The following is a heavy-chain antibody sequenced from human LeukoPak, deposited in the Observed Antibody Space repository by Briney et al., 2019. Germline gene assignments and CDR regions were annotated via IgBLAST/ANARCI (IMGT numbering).Heavy chain of an antibody. CDR2: INWNGGST. CDR3: ARGLYGSGSYYTFWNWFDP. CDR1: GFTFDDYG. D-gene: IGHD3-10*01. J-gene: IGHJ5*02. Sequence: GGSLRLSCAASGFTFDDYGMSWVRQAPGKGLEWVSGINWNGGSTGYADSVKGRFTISRDNAKNSLYLQMNSLRAEDTALYYCARGLYGSGSYYTFWNWFDPWGQGTLVAVSS. V-gene: IGHV3-20*04.